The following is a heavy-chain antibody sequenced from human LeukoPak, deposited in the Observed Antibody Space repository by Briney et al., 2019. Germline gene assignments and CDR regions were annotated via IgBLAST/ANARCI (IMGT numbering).Heavy chain of an antibody. CDR2: ITSSGST. V-gene: IGHV3-23*01. D-gene: IGHD6-13*01. CDR1: GFTFSSCP. CDR3: AKYTSRWDEDY. Sequence: GGSLRLPCAASGFTFSSCPMTWVRQAPGKGLEWVSAITSSGSTYYADSVKGRFTISRDNSKNTLYLQMNSLRAEDTAVYYCAKYTSRWDEDYWGQGSLVTVSS. J-gene: IGHJ4*02.